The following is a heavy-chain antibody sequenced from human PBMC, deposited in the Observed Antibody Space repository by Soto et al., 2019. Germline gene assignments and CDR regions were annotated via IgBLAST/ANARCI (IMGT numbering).Heavy chain of an antibody. CDR3: VREDGKVGTNSAFDY. V-gene: IGHV3-21*01. CDR1: GVTFSTYT. Sequence: XGSLRLSCASAGVTFSTYTMNWVRQAPGKGLDWVSSINGRGNYIYYAESVKGRFTISRDNAKNSLYLQMDRLRAEDTALYYCVREDGKVGTNSAFDYWGLGALVTVSS. J-gene: IGHJ4*02. D-gene: IGHD1-26*01. CDR2: INGRGNYI.